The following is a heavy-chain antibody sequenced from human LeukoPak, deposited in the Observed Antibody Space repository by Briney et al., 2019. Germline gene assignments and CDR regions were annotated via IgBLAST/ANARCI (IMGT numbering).Heavy chain of an antibody. CDR2: INHSGST. J-gene: IGHJ4*02. CDR3: ARGLYEYSSSSGGYYFDY. D-gene: IGHD6-6*01. Sequence: SETLSLTCAVYGGSFSGYYWSWIRQPPGKGLEWIGEINHSGSTNYNPSLKSRVTISVDTSKNQFSLKLSSVTAADTAVYYCARGLYEYSSSSGGYYFDYWGQGTLVTVSS. V-gene: IGHV4-34*01. CDR1: GGSFSGYY.